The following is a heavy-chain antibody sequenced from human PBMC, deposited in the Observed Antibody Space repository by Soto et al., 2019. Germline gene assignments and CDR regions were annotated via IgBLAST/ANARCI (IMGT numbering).Heavy chain of an antibody. CDR3: AGSIVVVTALDY. CDR1: GYTFTSYA. Sequence: ASVKVSCKASGYTFTSYAMHWVRQAPGQRLEWMGWINAGNGNTKYSQKFQGRVTITRDTSASTAYMELSSLRSEDTAVYYCAGSIVVVTALDYWGQGSLVTVSS. CDR2: INAGNGNT. D-gene: IGHD2-21*02. J-gene: IGHJ4*02. V-gene: IGHV1-3*01.